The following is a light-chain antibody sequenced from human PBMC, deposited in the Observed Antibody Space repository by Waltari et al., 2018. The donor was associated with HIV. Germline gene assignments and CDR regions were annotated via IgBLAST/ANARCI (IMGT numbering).Light chain of an antibody. CDR3: AAWDNILSGYV. CDR2: NDY. CDR1: SSNAGRDN. J-gene: IGLJ1*01. V-gene: IGLV1-47*01. Sequence: ALTQPPSTSGTPGQRVTLSRSGSSSNAGRDNVYCYQQIPGTAPKLLIYNDYQRPSGVPDRFSGSKSGTSASLAISGLRSEDEADYYCAAWDNILSGYVFGTGTKVTVL.